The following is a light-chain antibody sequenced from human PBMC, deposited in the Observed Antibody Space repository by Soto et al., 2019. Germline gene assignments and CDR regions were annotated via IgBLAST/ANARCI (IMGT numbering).Light chain of an antibody. CDR3: QAYDSSLSGSV. CDR1: SSNIGPGYD. J-gene: IGLJ1*01. Sequence: QSALTQPPSVSGAPGQRVTISCTGSSSNIGPGYDVHWYQHLPGTAPKLLIYSNTNRPSGVPDRFSGSRSGTSASLAITGLQAEDEADYYCQAYDSSLSGSVFRPGTKV. CDR2: SNT. V-gene: IGLV1-40*01.